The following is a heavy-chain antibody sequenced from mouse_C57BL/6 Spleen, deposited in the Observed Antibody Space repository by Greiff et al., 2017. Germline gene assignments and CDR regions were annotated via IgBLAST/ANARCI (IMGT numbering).Heavy chain of an antibody. D-gene: IGHD6-2*01. CDR2: INPSSGYT. V-gene: IGHV1-7*01. J-gene: IGHJ4*01. Sequence: QVQLKQSGAELAKPGASVTLSCKASGYTFTSYWMPWVKQRPGQGLEWIGYINPSSGYTKYNQKFKDKATLTADKSSSTAYMQLSSLTYEDSAVYYCARVGESHAMDYWGQGTSVTVSS. CDR1: GYTFTSYW. CDR3: ARVGESHAMDY.